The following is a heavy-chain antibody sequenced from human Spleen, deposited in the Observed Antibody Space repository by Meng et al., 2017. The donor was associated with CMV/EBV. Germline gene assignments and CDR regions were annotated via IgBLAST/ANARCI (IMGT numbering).Heavy chain of an antibody. V-gene: IGHV4-31*03. CDR1: GAFIPHGGYY. J-gene: IGHJ4*02. Sequence: TAPGAFIPHGGYYWSWIRQHPERGLEWIGFIYFSRVNYYNPSLKSRITISVDESKRQFFLKLNSVTAADTAVYYCAKTDSREGGFDSWGQGTLVTVS. D-gene: IGHD1-1*01. CDR3: AKTDSREGGFDS. CDR2: IYFSRVN.